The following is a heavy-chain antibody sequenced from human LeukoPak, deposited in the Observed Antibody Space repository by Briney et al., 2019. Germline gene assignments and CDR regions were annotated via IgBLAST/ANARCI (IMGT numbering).Heavy chain of an antibody. CDR3: ARGPPGSGSNFIDY. CDR1: GGSISSYY. CDR2: VFYIGNA. V-gene: IGHV4-59*01. Sequence: ASETLSLTCTVSGGSISSYYWSWIRQPPGKGLEWIGYVFYIGNAKYNPSLESRVTISVDTSKNQFSLNLSSVTAADTAVYYCARGPPGSGSNFIDYWGQGSLVIVSA. D-gene: IGHD4-23*01. J-gene: IGHJ4*02.